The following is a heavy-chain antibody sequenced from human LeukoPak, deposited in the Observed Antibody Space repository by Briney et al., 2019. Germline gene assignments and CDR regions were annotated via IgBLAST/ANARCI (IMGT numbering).Heavy chain of an antibody. Sequence: ASVKVSCKASGYTFASFGISWVRQAPGQGLEWMGWVSANNNNTDNVQKLQGRVTMTTDTSTSTAYMELRSLRSDDTAVYYCARALYHTFDYWGQGTLVTVSS. V-gene: IGHV1-18*01. CDR3: ARALYHTFDY. D-gene: IGHD2-2*01. J-gene: IGHJ4*02. CDR2: VSANNNNT. CDR1: GYTFASFG.